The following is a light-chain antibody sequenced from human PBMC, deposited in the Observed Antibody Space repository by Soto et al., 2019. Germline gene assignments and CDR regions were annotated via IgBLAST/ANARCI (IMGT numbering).Light chain of an antibody. CDR1: QSVSSSY. V-gene: IGKV3D-20*02. CDR2: GAS. J-gene: IGKJ5*01. Sequence: EIVLTQSPGTLSLSPGEGATLSCRASQSVSSSYIAWYQQRPGQTPSLLIYGASTRATGIPDRFSGSGSGTDFTLTISSLEPEDFAVYYCQQRSNWPFTFGQGTRLEIK. CDR3: QQRSNWPFT.